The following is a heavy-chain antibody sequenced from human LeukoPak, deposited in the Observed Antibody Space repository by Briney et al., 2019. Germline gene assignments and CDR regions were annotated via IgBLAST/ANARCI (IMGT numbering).Heavy chain of an antibody. CDR1: GGTFSSYA. D-gene: IGHD3-10*01. CDR2: IIPIFGTA. J-gene: IGHJ6*03. V-gene: IGHV1-69*05. CDR3: ARVKRGARYYYYMDV. Sequence: VASVKVSCKASGGTFSSYAISWVRQAPGQGLEWMGGIIPIFGTANYAQKFQGRVTITTDESTSTAYMELSSLRSEDTAVYYCARVKRGARYYYYMDVWGKGTTVTVSS.